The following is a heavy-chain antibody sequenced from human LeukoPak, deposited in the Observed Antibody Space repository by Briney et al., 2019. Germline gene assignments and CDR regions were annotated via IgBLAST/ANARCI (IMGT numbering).Heavy chain of an antibody. CDR2: IYYSGST. J-gene: IGHJ4*02. CDR1: GGSISSSSYY. D-gene: IGHD3-22*01. Sequence: SETLSLTCTVSGGSISSSSYYWGWIRQPPGTGLEWIGSIYYSGSTYYNPSLKSRVTISVDTSKNQFSLKLSSVTAADTAVYYCARGVTYYYDSSGYNPFDYWGQGTLVTVSS. CDR3: ARGVTYYYDSSGYNPFDY. V-gene: IGHV4-39*07.